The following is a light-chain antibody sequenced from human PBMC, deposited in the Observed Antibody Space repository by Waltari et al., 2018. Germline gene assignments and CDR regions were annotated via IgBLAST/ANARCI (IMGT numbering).Light chain of an antibody. Sequence: EIVMTQSPATLSVFQGERATLSCSASQSIRSNLAWYQQKPGQAPRLLIHGASTRATGIPARFSGSGSGTEFTLTISSLQSEDFAVYFCQQYDNWLGTFGQGTKVEIK. CDR3: QQYDNWLGT. CDR2: GAS. J-gene: IGKJ1*01. V-gene: IGKV3-15*01. CDR1: QSIRSN.